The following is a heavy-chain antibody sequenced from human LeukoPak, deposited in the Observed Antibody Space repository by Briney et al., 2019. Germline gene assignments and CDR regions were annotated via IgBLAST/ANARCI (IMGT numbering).Heavy chain of an antibody. CDR2: MNPNSGNT. D-gene: IGHD6-13*01. V-gene: IGHV1-8*01. CDR1: GYTFTSYD. Sequence: GASVKVSCKASGYTFTSYDINWVRQATGQGLEWMGWMNPNSGNTGYAQKFQGRVTMTRNTSISTAYMELSSLRSEDTAVYYCARDKDIRWPDSSSWYPPYYYYYYGMDVWGQGTTVTVSS. CDR3: ARDKDIRWPDSSSWYPPYYYYYYGMDV. J-gene: IGHJ6*02.